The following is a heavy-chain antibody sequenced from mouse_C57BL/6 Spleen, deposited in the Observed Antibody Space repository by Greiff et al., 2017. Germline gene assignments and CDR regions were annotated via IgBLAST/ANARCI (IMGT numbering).Heavy chain of an antibody. CDR3: ARERLYYFDY. V-gene: IGHV5-17*01. Sequence: EVKLMESGGGLVKPGGSLKLSCAASGFTFSDYGMHWVRQAPEKGLEWVAYISSGSSTIYYADTVKGRFTISRDNAKNTLFLQMTSLRSEDTAMYYCARERLYYFDYWGQGTTRTVSS. J-gene: IGHJ2*01. CDR2: ISSGSSTI. D-gene: IGHD3-3*01. CDR1: GFTFSDYG.